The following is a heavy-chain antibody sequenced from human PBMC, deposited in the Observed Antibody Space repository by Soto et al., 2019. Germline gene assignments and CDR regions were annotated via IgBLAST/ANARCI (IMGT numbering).Heavy chain of an antibody. CDR2: ISTYRGNT. CDR1: XYXXXXXX. Sequence: QVHLVQSGXXXXXXXXXVKVSCXAXXYXXXXXXVNWXXXDXXXGLEWMGWISTYRGNTDYAQKFQGRVSLTTDTSTITDYRELRSQRSDDTAVYECARTPLAVGGLSYYGVEVWGQGTTVTVSS. D-gene: IGHD6-19*01. V-gene: IGHV1-18*01. J-gene: IGHJ6*02. CDR3: ARTPLAVGGLSYYGVEV.